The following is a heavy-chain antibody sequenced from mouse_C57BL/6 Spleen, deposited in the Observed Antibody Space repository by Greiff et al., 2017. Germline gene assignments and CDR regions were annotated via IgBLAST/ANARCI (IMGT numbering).Heavy chain of an antibody. Sequence: QVQLQQPGAELVRPGSSVKLSCKASGYTFTSYWMAWVKQRPGQGLEWIGNIYPSDSETHYNQKFKDKATLTVDKSSSTAYMQLSSLTSEDSAVYYCARGGDGSSLAWFAYWGQGTLVTVSA. D-gene: IGHD1-1*01. CDR1: GYTFTSYW. CDR2: IYPSDSET. J-gene: IGHJ3*01. CDR3: ARGGDGSSLAWFAY. V-gene: IGHV1-61*01.